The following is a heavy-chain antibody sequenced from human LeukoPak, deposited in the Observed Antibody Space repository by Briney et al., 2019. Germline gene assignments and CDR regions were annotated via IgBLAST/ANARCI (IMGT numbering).Heavy chain of an antibody. V-gene: IGHV1-18*01. Sequence: ASVKVSCKASGYTFTSYGISWVRQAPGQGLEWMGWISAYNGNTNYAQKLQGRVTMTTDTSTSTAYMELRSLRSDDTAVYYCARDYPYGDPTAYYYYYYMDVWGKGTTVTISS. D-gene: IGHD4-17*01. J-gene: IGHJ6*03. CDR2: ISAYNGNT. CDR1: GYTFTSYG. CDR3: ARDYPYGDPTAYYYYYYMDV.